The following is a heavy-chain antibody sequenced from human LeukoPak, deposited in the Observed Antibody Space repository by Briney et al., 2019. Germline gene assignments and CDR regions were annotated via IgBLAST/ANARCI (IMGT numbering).Heavy chain of an antibody. CDR2: IYYSGST. CDR3: ARPNSDRSGYYGTDV. J-gene: IGHJ6*02. V-gene: IGHV4-30-4*01. Sequence: PSETLSLTCTVSGGSISSGDYYWSWIRQPPGKGLEWIGYIYYSGSTYYNPSLKSRVTISVDTSKNQFSLKLSSVTAADTAVYYCARPNSDRSGYYGTDVWGQGTTVTVSS. CDR1: GGSISSGDYY. D-gene: IGHD3-22*01.